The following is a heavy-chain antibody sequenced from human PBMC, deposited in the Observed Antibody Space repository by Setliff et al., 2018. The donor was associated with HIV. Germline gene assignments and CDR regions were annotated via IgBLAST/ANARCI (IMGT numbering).Heavy chain of an antibody. CDR3: ARGGDSGYDWTPYYYYYYMDV. CDR1: GGSVSSGSYY. Sequence: SETLSLTCTVSGGSVSSGSYYWSWIRQPAGKGLEWIGYIYYSGSTNYNPSLKSRVTISVDTSKNQFSLKLSSVTAADTAVYYCARGGDSGYDWTPYYYYYYMDVWGKGTTVTVS. CDR2: IYYSGST. J-gene: IGHJ6*03. V-gene: IGHV4-61*10. D-gene: IGHD5-12*01.